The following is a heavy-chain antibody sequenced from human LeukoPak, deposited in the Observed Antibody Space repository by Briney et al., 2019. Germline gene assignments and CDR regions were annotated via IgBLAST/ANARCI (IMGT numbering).Heavy chain of an antibody. CDR2: ISWGGGTT. CDR3: AKDGRGNHYYMDV. CDR1: GFTFEDYA. J-gene: IGHJ6*03. Sequence: GGSLRLSCAASGFTFEDYAMHWVRQAPGKGLEWVSLISWGGGTTYYADSVSGRFTISRDNSKNSLYLQMNSLRPEDTALYYCAKDGRGNHYYMDVWGKGTTVTVSS. D-gene: IGHD4-23*01. V-gene: IGHV3-43D*03.